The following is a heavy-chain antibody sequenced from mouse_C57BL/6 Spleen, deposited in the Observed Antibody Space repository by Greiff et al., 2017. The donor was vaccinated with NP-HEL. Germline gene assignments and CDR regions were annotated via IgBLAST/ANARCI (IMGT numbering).Heavy chain of an antibody. D-gene: IGHD2-5*01. CDR2: IDPNSGGT. CDR1: GYTFTSYW. J-gene: IGHJ2*01. V-gene: IGHV1-72*01. Sequence: VQLQQSGAELVKPGASVKLSCKASGYTFTSYWMHWVKQRPGRGLEWIGRIDPNSGGTKYNEKFKSKATLTVDKPSSTAYMQLSSLTSEDSAVYYCARRNYSNYYFDYWGQGTTLTVSS. CDR3: ARRNYSNYYFDY.